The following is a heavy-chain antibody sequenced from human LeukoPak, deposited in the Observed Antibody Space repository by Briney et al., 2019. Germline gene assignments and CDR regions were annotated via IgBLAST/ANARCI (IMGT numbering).Heavy chain of an antibody. CDR3: ARDLNLPDAFDV. CDR2: VWYVGGNK. J-gene: IGHJ3*01. V-gene: IGHV3-33*01. Sequence: GGSLRLSCAASGFTFSAYGMHWVRQAPGKGLEWVAVVWYVGGNKYYADSVKGRFTVSRDNSKNTLYLQMNSLRVEDTALYYCARDLNLPDAFDVWGQGTMVTVSS. D-gene: IGHD1-14*01. CDR1: GFTFSAYG.